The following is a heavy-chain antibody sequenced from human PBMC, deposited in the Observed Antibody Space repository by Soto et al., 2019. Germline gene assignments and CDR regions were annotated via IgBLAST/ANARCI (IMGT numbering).Heavy chain of an antibody. Sequence: QVQLQQSGPGLVKPSQTLSLMCDISGDSVSSVTATWSWIRQSPSRGLEWLGRTYYRSKWYNDYAMSVKGRIVITPDTSKNQVSLQLNSVTPEDTATYFCASDGSGFHWYFDVWGRGTLVTVSS. CDR1: GDSVSSVTAT. J-gene: IGHJ2*01. CDR2: TYYRSKWYN. CDR3: ASDGSGFHWYFDV. V-gene: IGHV6-1*01. D-gene: IGHD6-19*01.